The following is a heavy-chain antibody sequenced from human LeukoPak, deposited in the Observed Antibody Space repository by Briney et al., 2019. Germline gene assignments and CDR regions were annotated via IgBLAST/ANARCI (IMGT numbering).Heavy chain of an antibody. D-gene: IGHD2-2*01. V-gene: IGHV3-23*01. CDR1: GFAFSSYA. J-gene: IGHJ4*02. CDR3: ARNLPAADY. CDR2: VGSNGVT. Sequence: GGSLRLSCAASGFAFSSYAMNWVRQAPGRGLEWVSSVGSNGVTYYADSVEGHFTISRDNSKSTPYLQMDSLRGDDTAVYYCARNLPAADYWGQGTLVTVSS.